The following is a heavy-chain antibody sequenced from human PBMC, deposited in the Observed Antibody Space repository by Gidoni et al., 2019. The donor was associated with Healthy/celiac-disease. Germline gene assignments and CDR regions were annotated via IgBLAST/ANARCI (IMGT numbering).Heavy chain of an antibody. J-gene: IGHJ4*02. D-gene: IGHD3-22*01. CDR2: ISYDGSNK. CDR3: AKIWSSGYHIFDY. CDR1: GFTFSSYG. V-gene: IGHV3-30*18. Sequence: QVQLVESGGGVVQPGRYLRLSCAASGFTFSSYGMHWVRQAPGKGLEWVAVISYDGSNKYYADSVKGRFTISRDNSKNTLYLQMNSLRAEDTAVYYCAKIWSSGYHIFDYWGQGTLVTVSS.